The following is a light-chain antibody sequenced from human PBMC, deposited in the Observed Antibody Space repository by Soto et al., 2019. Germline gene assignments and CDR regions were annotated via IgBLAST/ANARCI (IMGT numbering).Light chain of an antibody. Sequence: EIVMTQSPVTLSVSPGERATLSCRASQSVDGKLAWYQQKPGQAPRLLIYGASTRATGIPARFSGSGSGTEFTLTISSLQSEDFAVYYCQQYGSSPLITFGQGTRLEIK. J-gene: IGKJ5*01. CDR1: QSVDGK. V-gene: IGKV3-15*01. CDR2: GAS. CDR3: QQYGSSPLIT.